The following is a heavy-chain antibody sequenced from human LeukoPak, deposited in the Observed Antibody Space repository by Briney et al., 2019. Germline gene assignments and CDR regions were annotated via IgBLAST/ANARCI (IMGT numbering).Heavy chain of an antibody. J-gene: IGHJ4*02. D-gene: IGHD2-2*02. V-gene: IGHV1-2*02. CDR3: ARVLCSSTSCYRFDY. CDR1: GYTFTGYY. Sequence: ASVKVSCKASGYTFTGYYMHWVRQAPGQGLEWMGGINPNSGGTNYAQKFQGRVTMTRDTSISTAYMELSRLRSDDTAVYYCARVLCSSTSCYRFDYWGQGTLVTVSS. CDR2: INPNSGGT.